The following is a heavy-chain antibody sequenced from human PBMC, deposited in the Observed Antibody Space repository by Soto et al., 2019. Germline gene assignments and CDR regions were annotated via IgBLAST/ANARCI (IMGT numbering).Heavy chain of an antibody. V-gene: IGHV1-8*01. J-gene: IGHJ5*02. Sequence: QVQLVQSGAEVKKPGASVKVSCKASGYTFTSYDINWVRQATGQGIEWMGWMNPNSGNTGYAQKFEGRVTMTKNTPISTAYMELSSLRSEDKAVYYNAREQQVRGFDPWCQGTKVTVSS. CDR1: GYTFTSYD. D-gene: IGHD6-13*01. CDR2: MNPNSGNT. CDR3: AREQQVRGFDP.